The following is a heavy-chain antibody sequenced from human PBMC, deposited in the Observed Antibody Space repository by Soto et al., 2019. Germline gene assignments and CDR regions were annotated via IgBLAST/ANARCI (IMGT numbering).Heavy chain of an antibody. Sequence: QITLKESGPTLVKPTQTLTLTCSVSGFSLTNAGVGVAWIRQPPGKALEWLALIYWDDDKRYSPSLRNRVTITKDPSKTQVVLIMTDLDPVDSATYYCAYRRPYVSSAYPLLFDYWGQGTLVTVSS. CDR1: GFSLTNAGVG. D-gene: IGHD3-22*01. J-gene: IGHJ4*02. CDR2: IYWDDDK. CDR3: AYRRPYVSSAYPLLFDY. V-gene: IGHV2-5*02.